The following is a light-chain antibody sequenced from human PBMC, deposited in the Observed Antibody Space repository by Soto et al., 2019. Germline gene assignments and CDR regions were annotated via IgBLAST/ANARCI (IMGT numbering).Light chain of an antibody. Sequence: EIVLTQSPATVSLSPGERATLSCRASQSVSSYLAWYQQKPGQAPRLLIYDASSRATGIPARFSGIGSGTDFTLTISSLEPEDFAVYYCQQRSNWLTFGGGTKVEIK. CDR2: DAS. CDR1: QSVSSY. V-gene: IGKV3-11*01. J-gene: IGKJ4*01. CDR3: QQRSNWLT.